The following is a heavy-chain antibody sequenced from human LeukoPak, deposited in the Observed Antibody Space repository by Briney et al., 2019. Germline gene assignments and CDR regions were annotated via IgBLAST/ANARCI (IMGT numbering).Heavy chain of an antibody. CDR2: ISSSGSTI. D-gene: IGHD3-3*01. J-gene: IGHJ6*02. CDR1: EFTFSDYY. Sequence: GGSLRLSCAASEFTFSDYYMSWIRQAPGKGLEWVSYISSSGSTIYYADSVKGRFTISRDNAKNSLYLQMNSLRAEDTAVYYCARASVTIFGYYGMDVWGQGTTVTVSS. V-gene: IGHV3-11*01. CDR3: ARASVTIFGYYGMDV.